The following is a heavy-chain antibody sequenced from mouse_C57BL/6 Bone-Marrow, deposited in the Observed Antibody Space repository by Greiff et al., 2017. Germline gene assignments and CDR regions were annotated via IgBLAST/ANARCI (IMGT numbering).Heavy chain of an antibody. V-gene: IGHV5-17*01. CDR3: ARTSYSNYGYFDY. CDR1: GFTFSDYG. D-gene: IGHD2-5*01. CDR2: ISSGSSTI. J-gene: IGHJ2*01. Sequence: VQLQQSGGGLVKPGGSLKLSCAASGFTFSDYGMHWVRQAPEKGLEWVAYISSGSSTIYYADTVKGRFTISRYNAKNTLFLQMTSLRSEDTAMYYCARTSYSNYGYFDYWGQGTTLTVSS.